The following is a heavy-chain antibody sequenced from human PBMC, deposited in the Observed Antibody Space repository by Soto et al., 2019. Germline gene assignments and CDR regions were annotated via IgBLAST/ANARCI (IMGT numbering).Heavy chain of an antibody. V-gene: IGHV1-46*01. CDR3: ARDWGGIAAAGVGFDP. CDR2: INPSGGST. J-gene: IGHJ5*02. CDR1: GYTFTSYY. Sequence: ASVKVSCKASGYTFTSYYMHWVRQAPGQGLEWMGIINPSGGSTSYAQKFQGRVTMTRDTSTSTVYMELSSLRSEDTAVYYCARDWGGIAAAGVGFDPWGQGTLVTVSS. D-gene: IGHD6-13*01.